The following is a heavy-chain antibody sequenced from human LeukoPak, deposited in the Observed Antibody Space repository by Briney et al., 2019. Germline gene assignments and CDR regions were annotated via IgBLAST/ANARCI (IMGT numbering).Heavy chain of an antibody. CDR2: IRYDGSNK. CDR3: AKLFGIVGANSDY. J-gene: IGHJ4*02. CDR1: GFTFSSYG. Sequence: GGSLRLSCAASGFTFSSYGMHWVRQAPGKGLEWVAFIRYDGSNKYYADSVKGRFTISRDNSKNTLYLQMNSLRAEDTAVYYCAKLFGIVGANSDYWGQGTLVTVSS. V-gene: IGHV3-30*02. D-gene: IGHD1-26*01.